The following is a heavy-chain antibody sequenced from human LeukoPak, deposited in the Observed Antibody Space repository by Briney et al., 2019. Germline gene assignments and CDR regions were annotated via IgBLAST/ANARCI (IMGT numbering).Heavy chain of an antibody. CDR2: IYYSGST. V-gene: IGHV4-31*03. J-gene: IGHJ5*02. Sequence: SQTLSLTCTVSGGSISSGGYYWSWIRQHPGKGLEWIGYIYYSGSTYYNPSLKSRVTISVDTPKNQFSLKLSPVTAADTAVYYCARKPYYYDSSGYFRGTGQNWFDPWGQGTLVTVSS. CDR1: GGSISSGGYY. D-gene: IGHD3-22*01. CDR3: ARKPYYYDSSGYFRGTGQNWFDP.